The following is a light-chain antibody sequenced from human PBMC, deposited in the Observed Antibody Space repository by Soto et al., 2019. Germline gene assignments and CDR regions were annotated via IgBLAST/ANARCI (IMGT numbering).Light chain of an antibody. J-gene: IGKJ1*01. CDR3: QQSYSNPKT. Sequence: DIQMTQSPSSLSASVGDRVTITCRASQSISSYLHWYQHKPGEVPKLLIYAASSLQSGVPSRLSGSGSGTDFTLTINSLQPEDFATYYCQQSYSNPKTFGQGTKVDIK. V-gene: IGKV1-39*01. CDR1: QSISSY. CDR2: AAS.